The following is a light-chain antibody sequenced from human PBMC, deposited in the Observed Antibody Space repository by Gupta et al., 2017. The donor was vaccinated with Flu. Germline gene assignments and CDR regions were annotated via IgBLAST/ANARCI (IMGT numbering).Light chain of an antibody. J-gene: IGLJ3*02. CDR3: CSYADGVV. CDR2: EVT. CDR1: SSDVGSFTL. V-gene: IGLV2-23*02. Sequence: QSVLTQPASVSGSLGQSITISCTSSDVGSFTLVSWYQQHPGKAPKLMIYEVTKRHSGGSNRSSGSKSGNTASLTISGLQAEDEADYHCCSYADGVVFGGGTKVTVL.